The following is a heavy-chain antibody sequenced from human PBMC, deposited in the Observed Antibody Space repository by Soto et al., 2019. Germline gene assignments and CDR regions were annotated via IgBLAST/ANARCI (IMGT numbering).Heavy chain of an antibody. V-gene: IGHV1-69*01. Sequence: QVQLVQSGAEVKKPGSSVKVSCKASGGTFSSYAISWVRQAPGQGLEWMGGIIPIFGTANYAQKFQGRVTITADESTSTAYMELSSLRSEDTAVYYCAREPDGYGSGSYFYGMDVWGQGTTVTVSS. CDR2: IIPIFGTA. CDR3: AREPDGYGSGSYFYGMDV. J-gene: IGHJ6*02. D-gene: IGHD3-10*01. CDR1: GGTFSSYA.